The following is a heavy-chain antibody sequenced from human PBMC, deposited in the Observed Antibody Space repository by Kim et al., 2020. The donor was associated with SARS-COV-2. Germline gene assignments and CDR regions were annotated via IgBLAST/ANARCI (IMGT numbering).Heavy chain of an antibody. D-gene: IGHD5-12*01. Sequence: NDYAVTVKSRVISNHGTSKNQFSLQLNSVTPEDTAVYYCARDQSGFSFDYWGQGTLVTVPS. CDR3: ARDQSGFSFDY. CDR2: N. V-gene: IGHV6-1*01. J-gene: IGHJ4*02.